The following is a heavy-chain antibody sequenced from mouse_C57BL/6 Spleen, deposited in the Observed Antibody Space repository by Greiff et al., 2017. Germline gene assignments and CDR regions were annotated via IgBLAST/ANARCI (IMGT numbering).Heavy chain of an antibody. J-gene: IGHJ4*01. V-gene: IGHV1-18*01. CDR1: GYTFTDYN. CDR3: ITTGGAMDY. Sequence: VQLQQSGPELVKPGASVKIPCKASGYTFTDYNMDWVKQSHGKSLEWIGDINPNNGGTIYNQKFKGKATLTVDTSSSPAYMERRSLTSEDTAVYYCITTGGAMDYWGQGTSVTVSS. D-gene: IGHD1-1*01. CDR2: INPNNGGT.